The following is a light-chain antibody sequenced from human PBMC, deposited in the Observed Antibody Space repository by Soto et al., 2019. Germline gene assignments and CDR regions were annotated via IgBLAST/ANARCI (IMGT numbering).Light chain of an antibody. CDR3: QPYGSFPYA. CDR1: QSVSSSY. Sequence: EIVLTQSPGTLSLSPGERATLSCRASQSVSSSYLAWYQQKPGQAPRLLIYDASRRATGIPDRFSGSGSGTDFTLTISRLEPEDFAVYYCQPYGSFPYAFGQGTKLEIK. J-gene: IGKJ2*01. V-gene: IGKV3-20*01. CDR2: DAS.